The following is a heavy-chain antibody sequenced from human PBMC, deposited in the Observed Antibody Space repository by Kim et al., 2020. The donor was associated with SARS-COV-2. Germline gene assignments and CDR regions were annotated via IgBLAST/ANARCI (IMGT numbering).Heavy chain of an antibody. J-gene: IGHJ6*02. CDR3: ARGEPSGNIYYYYGMDV. Sequence: ASVKVSCKASGYTFTSYYMHWVRQAPGQGLEWMGIINPSGGSTSYAQKFQGRVTMTRDTSTSTVYMELSSLRSEDTAVYYCARGEPSGNIYYYYGMDVWGQGTTVTVSS. CDR2: INPSGGST. D-gene: IGHD2-15*01. CDR1: GYTFTSYY. V-gene: IGHV1-46*01.